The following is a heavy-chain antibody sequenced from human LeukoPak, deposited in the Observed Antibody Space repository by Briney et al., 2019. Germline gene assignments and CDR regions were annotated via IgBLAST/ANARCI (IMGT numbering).Heavy chain of an antibody. CDR2: INPNSGGT. Sequence: ASVKVSFKASGYTFTGYYMHWVRQAPGQGLEWMGWINPNSGGTNYAQKFQGRVTMTRDTSISTAYMELSRLRSDDTAVYYCARGGDISWRPAAMSLYVSFDYWGQGTLVTVSS. J-gene: IGHJ4*02. CDR1: GYTFTGYY. CDR3: ARGGDISWRPAAMSLYVSFDY. V-gene: IGHV1-2*02. D-gene: IGHD2-2*01.